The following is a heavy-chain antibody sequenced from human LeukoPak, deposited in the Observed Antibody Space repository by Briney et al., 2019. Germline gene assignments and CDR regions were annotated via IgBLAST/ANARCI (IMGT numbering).Heavy chain of an antibody. CDR1: GGTFSRHA. CDR3: ATPYYDSSGYHALDY. J-gene: IGHJ4*02. Sequence: SVKVSCKASGGTFSRHAISWVLQAPGQGLEWMGGIIPMFGTANYAQKFQGRVTITTDESTSTGYMELSSLRSEDTAVYYCATPYYDSSGYHALDYWGQGTLVTVSS. D-gene: IGHD3-22*01. V-gene: IGHV1-69*05. CDR2: IIPMFGTA.